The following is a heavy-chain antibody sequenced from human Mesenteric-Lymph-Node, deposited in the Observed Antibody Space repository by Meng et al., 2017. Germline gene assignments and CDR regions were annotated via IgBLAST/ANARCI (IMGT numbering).Heavy chain of an antibody. CDR3: ARGPVVAATPGGNYFDY. CDR1: GFTFSSYD. J-gene: IGHJ4*02. Sequence: GGSLRLSCAASGFTFSSYDMHWVRQATGKGLEWVSAIGTAGDTYYPGSVKGRFTISRENAKNSLYLQMNSLRAGDTAVYYCARGPVVAATPGGNYFDYWGQGTLVTVSS. V-gene: IGHV3-13*01. CDR2: IGTAGDT. D-gene: IGHD2-15*01.